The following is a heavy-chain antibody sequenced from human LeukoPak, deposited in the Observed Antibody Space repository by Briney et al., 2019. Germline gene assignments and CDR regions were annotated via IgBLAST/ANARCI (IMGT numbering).Heavy chain of an antibody. CDR1: GFTFSSYA. J-gene: IGHJ3*02. CDR3: ASHGYSSSWSDAFDI. D-gene: IGHD6-13*01. V-gene: IGHV3-30*04. CDR2: ISYDGSNK. Sequence: PGGSLRLSCAASGFTFSSYAMHWVRQAPGKGLEWVAVISYDGSNKYYADSVKGRFTISRDNSKNTLYLQMNSLRAEDTAVYYCASHGYSSSWSDAFDIWGQGTMVTVSS.